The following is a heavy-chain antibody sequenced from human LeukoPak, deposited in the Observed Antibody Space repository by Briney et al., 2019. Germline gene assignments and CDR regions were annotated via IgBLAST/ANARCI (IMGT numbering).Heavy chain of an antibody. J-gene: IGHJ4*02. D-gene: IGHD3-10*01. V-gene: IGHV3-30-3*01. CDR2: FLYDGSSK. Sequence: GGSLRLSCAASGFSFSSYSMQWIRQAPGKGLEWVAVFLYDGSSKYYADSVKGRFTISRDTSKNTLYLQLNSLRPEDTAVYYCGRGSVGFGELNYWGQGTLVTVSS. CDR1: GFSFSSYS. CDR3: GRGSVGFGELNY.